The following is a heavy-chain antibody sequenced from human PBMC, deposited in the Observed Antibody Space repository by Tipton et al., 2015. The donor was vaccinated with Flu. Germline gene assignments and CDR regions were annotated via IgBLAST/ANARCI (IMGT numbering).Heavy chain of an antibody. D-gene: IGHD6-6*01. V-gene: IGHV3-53*04. Sequence: SLRLSCAASGFTVSSNYMSWVRQAPGKGLEWVSVIYSGGSTYYADSVKGRFTISRHNSKNTLYLQMNSLRAEDTAVYYCARDRGYSSSSPPLYYYGMDVWGQGTTVTVSS. CDR1: GFTVSSNY. CDR3: ARDRGYSSSSPPLYYYGMDV. J-gene: IGHJ6*02. CDR2: IYSGGST.